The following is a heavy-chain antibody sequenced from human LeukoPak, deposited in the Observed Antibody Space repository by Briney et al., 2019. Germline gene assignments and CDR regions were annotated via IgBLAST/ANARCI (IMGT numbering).Heavy chain of an antibody. V-gene: IGHV3-23*01. Sequence: PGGSLRLSCAASGLIFSSYAMSWVRQTPGKGLQWVSAVSGSGRSTYYADSVKGRFTISRDNSKNTLYLQMNSLRAEDTAVYYCAKDVLMGSPYYFDYWGQGTLVTVSS. J-gene: IGHJ4*02. D-gene: IGHD5-24*01. CDR3: AKDVLMGSPYYFDY. CDR1: GLIFSSYA. CDR2: VSGSGRST.